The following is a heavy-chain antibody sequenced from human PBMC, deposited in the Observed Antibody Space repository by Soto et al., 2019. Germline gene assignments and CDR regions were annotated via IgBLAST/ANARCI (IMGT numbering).Heavy chain of an antibody. Sequence: QVQLQESGPRLVKPSETLSLTCAVSGDSITSHHWSWVRQSPGKGLECIGWIHYIGNYIYNPSLRSRIRISLDTSRSQFSLMLTSVTAADTAVYYCARLPNIGPNPPFDHWGQGILVTVSS. CDR3: ARLPNIGPNPPFDH. D-gene: IGHD2-15*01. CDR2: IHYIGNY. J-gene: IGHJ4*02. V-gene: IGHV4-59*08. CDR1: GDSITSHH.